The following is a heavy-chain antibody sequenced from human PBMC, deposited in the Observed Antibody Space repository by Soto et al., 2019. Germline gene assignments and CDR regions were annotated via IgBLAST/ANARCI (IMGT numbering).Heavy chain of an antibody. CDR3: SIHPASTATSFYGMDV. CDR1: GGSVSSSSYY. D-gene: IGHD5-18*01. CDR2: MYYSGNT. J-gene: IGHJ6*02. Sequence: SETLALTCSVCGGSVSSSSYYWGWINQPPENGLEWIGTMYYSGNTYYNPSLKSRVTISVDTSNNQFSLKLTSVTAAATAAYYCSIHPASTATSFYGMDVWGQGPTGTVAS. V-gene: IGHV4-39*01.